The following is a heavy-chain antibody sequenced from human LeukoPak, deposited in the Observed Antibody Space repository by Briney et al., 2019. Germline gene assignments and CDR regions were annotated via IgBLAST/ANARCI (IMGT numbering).Heavy chain of an antibody. CDR1: GFTFGDSA. V-gene: IGHV3-49*03. Sequence: GGSLRLSCTASGFTFGDSAMSWFRQAPGKGLEWVGFIRSKAYGGTTEYAASVKGRFTISRDDSNSIAYLQMNSLKTEDTAVYYCTRDRAVYYYDSSGYLGYYYYMDVWGKGTTVTVSS. CDR2: IRSKAYGGTT. J-gene: IGHJ6*03. D-gene: IGHD3-22*01. CDR3: TRDRAVYYYDSSGYLGYYYYMDV.